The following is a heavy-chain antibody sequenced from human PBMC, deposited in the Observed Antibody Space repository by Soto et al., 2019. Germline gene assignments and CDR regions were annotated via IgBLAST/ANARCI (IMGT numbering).Heavy chain of an antibody. CDR1: GESLSDHY. CDR3: ARGAHISGVTRCFDP. Sequence: QVQLQQWGAGLLKPSETLYLICAVSGESLSDHYWSWIRQSPGKGLEWIGDINQYGTTNYNPSLKSRFTISADTSKNQFFLRLTSVTAADTAVYYCARGAHISGVTRCFDPWGQGTLVTVSS. J-gene: IGHJ5*02. CDR2: INQYGTT. V-gene: IGHV4-34*01. D-gene: IGHD1-20*01.